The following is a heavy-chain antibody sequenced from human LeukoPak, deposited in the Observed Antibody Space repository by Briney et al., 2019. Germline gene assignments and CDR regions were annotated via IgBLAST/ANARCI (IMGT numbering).Heavy chain of an antibody. J-gene: IGHJ4*02. CDR2: INHSGST. CDR1: GGSFSGCY. Sequence: SETLSLTCAVYGGSFSGCYWSWIRQPPGKGLEWIGEINHSGSTNYNPSLKSRVTISVDTSKNQFSLKLSSVTAADTAVYYCARARGYYDSSGYRFDYWGQGTLVTVSS. D-gene: IGHD3-22*01. CDR3: ARARGYYDSSGYRFDY. V-gene: IGHV4-34*01.